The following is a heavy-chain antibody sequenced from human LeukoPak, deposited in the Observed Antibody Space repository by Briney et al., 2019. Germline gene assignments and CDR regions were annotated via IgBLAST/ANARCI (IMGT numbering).Heavy chain of an antibody. Sequence: SETLSLTCAVSGGSISSGGYSWSWIRQPPGKGLEWIGYIYHSGSTYYNPSLKSQVTISVDRSKNQFSLKLSSVTAADTAVYYCARVGGIAVAGTNYFDYWGQGTLVTASS. J-gene: IGHJ4*02. D-gene: IGHD6-19*01. CDR3: ARVGGIAVAGTNYFDY. CDR2: IYHSGST. CDR1: GGSISSGGYS. V-gene: IGHV4-30-2*01.